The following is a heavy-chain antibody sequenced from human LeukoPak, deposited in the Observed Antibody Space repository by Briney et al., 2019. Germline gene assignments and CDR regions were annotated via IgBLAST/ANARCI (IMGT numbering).Heavy chain of an antibody. J-gene: IGHJ5*02. CDR1: GYTLTELS. D-gene: IGHD2-2*02. CDR3: ATVSYCSSTSCYTRRWFDL. CDR2: FDPEDGET. V-gene: IGHV1-24*01. Sequence: ASVKVSCKVSGYTLTELSMHWVRQAPGKGLEWMGGFDPEDGETIYAQKFQGRVTMTEDTSTDTAYMELSSLRSEDTAVYYCATVSYCSSTSCYTRRWFDLWGQGPLVTVSS.